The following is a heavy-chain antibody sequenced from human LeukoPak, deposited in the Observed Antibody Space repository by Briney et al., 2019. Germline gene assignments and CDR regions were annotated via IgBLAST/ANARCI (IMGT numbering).Heavy chain of an antibody. CDR1: GGTFSSYA. CDR2: IIPIFGTA. D-gene: IGHD3-22*01. V-gene: IGHV1-69*05. J-gene: IGHJ4*02. Sequence: ASVKVSCKASGGTFSSYAISWVRQAPGQGLEWMGGIIPIFGTANYAQKLQGRVTMTTDTSTSTAYMELRSLRSDDTAVYYCARDRPAIYDSSGYYYSDYWGQGTLVTVSS. CDR3: ARDRPAIYDSSGYYYSDY.